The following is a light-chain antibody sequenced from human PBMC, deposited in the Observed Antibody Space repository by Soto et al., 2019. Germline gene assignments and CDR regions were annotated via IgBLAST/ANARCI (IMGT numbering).Light chain of an antibody. CDR1: SSDVGGSNH. Sequence: QSVLTQPRSVSGSPGQPVTISCTGTSSDVGGSNHVSWYQHHPGKAPKFMIYDVSKRPSGVPDRFSGSKSGNTASLTISGLQAEDEAYYYCCSSAGDYTFVFGTGTKVTVL. CDR2: DVS. CDR3: CSSAGDYTFV. V-gene: IGLV2-11*01. J-gene: IGLJ1*01.